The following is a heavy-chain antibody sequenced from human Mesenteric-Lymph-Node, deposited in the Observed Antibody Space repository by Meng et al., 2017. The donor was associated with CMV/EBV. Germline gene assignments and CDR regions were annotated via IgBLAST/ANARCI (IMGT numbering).Heavy chain of an antibody. CDR1: GYTFSNYA. D-gene: IGHD2-8*01. Sequence: SFKASGYTFSNYAVNWVRQAPGQGVWLMGWIHTNTGHPTYAQGFTGRFVFSMDTSVSTAYLQISSLKAEDTAVYYCARVMVGGLDFQHWGQGTLVTVSS. CDR3: ARVMVGGLDFQH. CDR2: IHTNTGHP. J-gene: IGHJ1*01. V-gene: IGHV7-4-1*02.